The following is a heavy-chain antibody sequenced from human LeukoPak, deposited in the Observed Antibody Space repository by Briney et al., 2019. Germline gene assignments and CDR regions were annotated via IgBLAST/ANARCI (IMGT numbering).Heavy chain of an antibody. V-gene: IGHV3-64*01. CDR1: GFTFSSYA. Sequence: GALRLSCAASGFTFSSYAMHWVRQAPGKGLEYVSAISSNGGSTYYANSVKGRFTISRDNSKNTLYLQMSSLRAEDTAVYYCAKVSSSGWLFDYWGQGTLVTVSS. CDR3: AKVSSSGWLFDY. J-gene: IGHJ4*02. D-gene: IGHD6-19*01. CDR2: ISSNGGST.